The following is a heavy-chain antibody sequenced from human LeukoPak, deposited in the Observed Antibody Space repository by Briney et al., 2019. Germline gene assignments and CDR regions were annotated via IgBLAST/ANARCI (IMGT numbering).Heavy chain of an antibody. Sequence: SETLSLTCTVSGASISTYYWCWIRQPAGKGLEWIGRIYTTGMTDYNPSLRSRVTISVDKSKNQFSLKLSSVTAADTAVYYCARHGPGRDIVVVVAATLFDYWGQGTLVTVSS. D-gene: IGHD2-15*01. CDR1: GASISTYY. CDR3: ARHGPGRDIVVVVAATLFDY. V-gene: IGHV4-4*07. CDR2: IYTTGMT. J-gene: IGHJ4*02.